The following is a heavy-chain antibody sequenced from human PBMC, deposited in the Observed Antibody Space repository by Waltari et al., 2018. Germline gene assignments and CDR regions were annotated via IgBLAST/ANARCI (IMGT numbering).Heavy chain of an antibody. CDR3: ARGSPGYVRVWDS. V-gene: IGHV3-7*03. Sequence: EVQLTESGGGLVQPGGSLRLSCAASGFNFIAYWMTWVRQAPGKGLEWVANIKYDGSATYHADSVNGRFSISRDNAKNSLYLQMNSVSAEDTAIYYCARGSPGYVRVWDSWGQGTMVTVSS. CDR2: IKYDGSAT. D-gene: IGHD2-2*01. J-gene: IGHJ4*02. CDR1: GFNFIAYW.